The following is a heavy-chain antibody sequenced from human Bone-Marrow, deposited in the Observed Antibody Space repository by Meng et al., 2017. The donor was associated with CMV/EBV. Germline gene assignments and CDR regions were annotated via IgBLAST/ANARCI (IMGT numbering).Heavy chain of an antibody. V-gene: IGHV3-74*01. CDR2: INSDGSST. D-gene: IGHD1-7*01. CDR3: ARAPLELGS. CDR1: GFTFSSYG. Sequence: GESLKISCAASGFTFSSYGMHWVRQAPGKGLVWVSRINSDGSSTSYADSVKGRFTISRDNSKNTLYLQMNSLRAEDTAVYYCARAPLELGSWGQGTLVTVSS. J-gene: IGHJ4*02.